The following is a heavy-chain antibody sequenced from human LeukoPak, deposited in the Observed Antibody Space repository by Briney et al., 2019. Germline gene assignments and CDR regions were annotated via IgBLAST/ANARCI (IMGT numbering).Heavy chain of an antibody. CDR2: IRSKADGGTT. D-gene: IGHD1-1*01. CDR3: SRVLTSGTRRFDP. V-gene: IGHV3-49*04. J-gene: IGHJ5*02. Sequence: PGRSLRLSCTASGFIFGDYGLSWVRQSPGKGLEWVGLIRSKADGGTTEYAASVKGRFTISRDDSKSIAYLQMNSLQTEDTAVFYCSRVLTSGTRRFDPWGQGTLVTVSS. CDR1: GFIFGDYG.